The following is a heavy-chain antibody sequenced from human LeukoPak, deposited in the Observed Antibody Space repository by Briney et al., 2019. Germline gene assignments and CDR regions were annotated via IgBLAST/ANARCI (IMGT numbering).Heavy chain of an antibody. CDR2: IYYSGST. D-gene: IGHD1-26*01. CDR1: GGSISSYY. Sequence: SETLSLTCTVSGGSISSYYWSWIRQPPGKGLEWIGYIYYSGSTNYNPSLKSRVTISVDTSKNQFSLKLSSVTAADTAVYYCARAWSGSFLIDWGQGTLVTVSS. J-gene: IGHJ4*02. CDR3: ARAWSGSFLID. V-gene: IGHV4-59*01.